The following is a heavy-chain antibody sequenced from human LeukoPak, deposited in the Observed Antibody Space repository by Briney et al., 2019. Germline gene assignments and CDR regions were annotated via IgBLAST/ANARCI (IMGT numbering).Heavy chain of an antibody. V-gene: IGHV3-74*01. CDR2: INSDGINT. D-gene: IGHD4-17*01. J-gene: IGHJ3*02. Sequence: GGSLRLSCAAAAFTFSNYWMHWVRQAPGKGLVWVSRINSDGINTSYADSVKGRFTISRDNAKNSLYLQMNSLRAEDTALYYCAKDMTVTTYPAGAFDIWGQGTMVTVSS. CDR3: AKDMTVTTYPAGAFDI. CDR1: AFTFSNYW.